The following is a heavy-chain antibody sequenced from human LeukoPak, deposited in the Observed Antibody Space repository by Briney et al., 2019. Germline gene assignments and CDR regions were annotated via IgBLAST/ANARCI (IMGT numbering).Heavy chain of an antibody. CDR1: GYTFTSYG. V-gene: IGHV1-18*01. D-gene: IGHD2-2*01. J-gene: IGHJ5*02. CDR2: ISAYNGNT. CDR3: ARGVTGRYCSSTSCHWRGWFDP. Sequence: GASVKVSCKAYGYTFTSYGISWVRQAPGQGLEWMGGISAYNGNTNYAQKLQGRVTMTTDTSTSTAYMELRSLRSDDTAVYYCARGVTGRYCSSTSCHWRGWFDPWGQGTLVTVSS.